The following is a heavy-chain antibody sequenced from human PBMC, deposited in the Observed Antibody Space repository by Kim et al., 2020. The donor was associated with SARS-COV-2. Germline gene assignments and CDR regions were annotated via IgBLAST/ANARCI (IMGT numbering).Heavy chain of an antibody. CDR2: INHSGST. D-gene: IGHD6-6*01. V-gene: IGHV4-34*01. Sequence: SDTLSLTCAVYGGSFSGYYWSWIRQPPGKGLEWIGEINHSGSTNYNPSLKSRVTISVDTSKNQFSLKLSSVTAADTAVYYCARARRIAARTNWFDPWGQG. CDR3: ARARRIAARTNWFDP. J-gene: IGHJ5*02. CDR1: GGSFSGYY.